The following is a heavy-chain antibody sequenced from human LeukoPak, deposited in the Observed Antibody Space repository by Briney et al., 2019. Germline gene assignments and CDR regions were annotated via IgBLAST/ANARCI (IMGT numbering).Heavy chain of an antibody. CDR2: IIPIFGTA. Sequence: ASVKVSCTASGGTFSSYAISWVRQAPGQGLEWMGGIIPIFGTANYAQKFQGRVTITADESTSTAYMELSSLRSEDTAVYYCARSHSQYCSSTSCWFDYRGQGTLVTVSS. CDR3: ARSHSQYCSSTSCWFDY. J-gene: IGHJ4*02. D-gene: IGHD2-2*01. V-gene: IGHV1-69*13. CDR1: GGTFSSYA.